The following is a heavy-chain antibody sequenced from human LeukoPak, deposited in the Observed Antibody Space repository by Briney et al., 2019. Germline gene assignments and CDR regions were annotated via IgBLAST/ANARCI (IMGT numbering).Heavy chain of an antibody. D-gene: IGHD1-1*01. CDR1: GFTFSSYD. Sequence: GGSLRLSCAASGFTFSSYDMHWVRQTTGKGLEWVSSIGIAGDTYYPGSVKGRFTISRDNSKNTLYLQMNSLRAEDTAVYYCASLRSGTTKYFDYWGQGTLVTVSS. CDR3: ASLRSGTTKYFDY. V-gene: IGHV3-13*01. J-gene: IGHJ4*02. CDR2: IGIAGDT.